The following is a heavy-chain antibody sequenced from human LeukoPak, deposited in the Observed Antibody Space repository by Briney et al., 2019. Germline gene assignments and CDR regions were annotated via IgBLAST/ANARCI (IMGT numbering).Heavy chain of an antibody. CDR2: IYYSGST. J-gene: IGHJ3*02. D-gene: IGHD3-3*01. CDR1: GGSISSSSYY. Sequence: SETLSLTCTVSGGSISSSSYYWGWIRQPPGKGLEWIGNIYYSGSTYYNPSLKSRVSTSVDTPKNQFSLKLSSVTAADTAVYYCARLRANDGFDIWGQGTMVTVSS. CDR3: ARLRANDGFDI. V-gene: IGHV4-39*01.